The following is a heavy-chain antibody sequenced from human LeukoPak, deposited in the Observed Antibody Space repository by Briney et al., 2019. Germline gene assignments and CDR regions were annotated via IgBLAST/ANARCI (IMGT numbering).Heavy chain of an antibody. Sequence: SVKVSCKASGGTFSSYAISWVRQAPGQGLEWMGGIIPIFGTANYAQKFQGRVTITTDEPTSTAYMELSSLRSEDTAVYYCARAATPYYDILTGCPTPYGNNWFDPWGQGTLVTVSS. CDR3: ARAATPYYDILTGCPTPYGNNWFDP. V-gene: IGHV1-69*05. CDR1: GGTFSSYA. D-gene: IGHD3-9*01. CDR2: IIPIFGTA. J-gene: IGHJ5*02.